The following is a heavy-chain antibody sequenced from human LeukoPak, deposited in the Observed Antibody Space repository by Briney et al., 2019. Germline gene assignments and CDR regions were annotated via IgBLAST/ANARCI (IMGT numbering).Heavy chain of an antibody. J-gene: IGHJ4*02. V-gene: IGHV4-34*01. D-gene: IGHD1-26*01. CDR1: GGSFSGYY. Sequence: SETLSLTCAVYGGSFSGYYWSWIRQPPGKGLEWIGEINHSGSTNYNPSLKSRVTISVDTSKNQFSLKLSSVTAADTAVYYCATSGSYFRFGFDYWGQGTLVTVSS. CDR3: ATSGSYFRFGFDY. CDR2: INHSGST.